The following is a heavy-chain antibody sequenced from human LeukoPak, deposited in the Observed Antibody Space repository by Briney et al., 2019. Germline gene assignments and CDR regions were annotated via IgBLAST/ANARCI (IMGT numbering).Heavy chain of an antibody. CDR1: GYTFTTYY. D-gene: IGHD6-13*01. J-gene: IGHJ3*01. CDR2: ISAYNGNT. CDR3: AREEGAPIAAANV. V-gene: IGHV1-18*01. Sequence: ASVKVSCKASGYTFTTYYISWVRQPPGQGLEWMGWISAYNGNTNYAQKFQGRVTMTTDTSTSTAYMELRSLRSDDTAVYYCAREEGAPIAAANVWGLGTMVTVSS.